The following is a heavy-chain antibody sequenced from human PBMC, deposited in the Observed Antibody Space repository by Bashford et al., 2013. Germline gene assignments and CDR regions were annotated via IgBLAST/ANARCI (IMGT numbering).Heavy chain of an antibody. J-gene: IGHJ5*02. Sequence: VASVKVSCKASGYIFTNYGINWVRQAPGQGLEWMGWISAYKGNTNYAQKLQGRVTMTTDTSTSTAYMELRSLRADDTAVYYCARRLRNWFDPWGQGTLVTVSS. CDR1: GYIFTNYG. V-gene: IGHV1-18*01. CDR2: ISAYKGNT. D-gene: IGHD5/OR15-5a*01. CDR3: ARRLRNWFDP.